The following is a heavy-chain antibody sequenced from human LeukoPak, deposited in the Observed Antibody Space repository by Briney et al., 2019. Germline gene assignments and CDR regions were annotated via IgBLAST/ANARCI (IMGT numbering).Heavy chain of an antibody. V-gene: IGHV4-61*02. Sequence: SQTLSLTCTVSGGSNSSGSYYWSWIRQPAGKGLEWIGRIYTSGSTNYNPSLKSRVTISVDTSKNQFSLKLSSVTAADTAVYYCASGLRYFDLYYWGQGTLVTVSS. CDR1: GGSNSSGSYY. CDR2: IYTSGST. J-gene: IGHJ4*02. CDR3: ASGLRYFDLYY. D-gene: IGHD3-9*01.